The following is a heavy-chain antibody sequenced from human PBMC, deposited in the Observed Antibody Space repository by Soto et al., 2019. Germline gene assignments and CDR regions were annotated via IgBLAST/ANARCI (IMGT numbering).Heavy chain of an antibody. Sequence: QVQLMQSGGGVVQPGGSLRLSYETSGFTFSDYSMHWFRQAPGKGLEWVAVTSSSGGTTFYADSVKGRFTVSRDNSKNTLYLQMNRLKVEDTAVYYCAREVVFLSWCFDNWGQGILVTVSS. CDR3: AREVVFLSWCFDN. V-gene: IGHV3-30-3*01. CDR1: GFTFSDYS. J-gene: IGHJ4*02. CDR2: TSSSGGTT. D-gene: IGHD6-13*01.